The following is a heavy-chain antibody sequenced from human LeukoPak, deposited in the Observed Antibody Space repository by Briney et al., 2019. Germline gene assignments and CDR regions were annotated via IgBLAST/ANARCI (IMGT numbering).Heavy chain of an antibody. D-gene: IGHD3-16*02. J-gene: IGHJ4*02. CDR2: ISAYNGNT. CDR3: ARRAITFGGVIVDDY. CDR1: GYTFTSYG. Sequence: ASVKVSCKASGYTFTSYGISWVRQAPGQGLEWMGWISAYNGNTNYAQKLQGRVTMTTDTSTSTAYMELRSLRSDDTAVYYCARRAITFGGVIVDDYWGQGTLVTVSS. V-gene: IGHV1-18*01.